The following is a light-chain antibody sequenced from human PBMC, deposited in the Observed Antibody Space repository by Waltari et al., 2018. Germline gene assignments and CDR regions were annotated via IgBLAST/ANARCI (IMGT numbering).Light chain of an antibody. Sequence: DIQVTLSPSTLSASVGDRVPITCRASQSIVVWLAWYQQKPGKAPRLLIYKASYLESGVPSRFSGSASGTAFTLTISSLQADDFATYYCLQYNSYPWTFGQGTTVEIK. V-gene: IGKV1-5*03. J-gene: IGKJ1*01. CDR1: QSIVVW. CDR2: KAS. CDR3: LQYNSYPWT.